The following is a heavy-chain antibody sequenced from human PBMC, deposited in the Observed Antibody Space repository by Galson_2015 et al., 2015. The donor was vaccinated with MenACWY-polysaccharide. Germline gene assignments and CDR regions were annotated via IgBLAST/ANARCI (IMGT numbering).Heavy chain of an antibody. V-gene: IGHV6-1*01. CDR2: TYYRSKWYY. Sequence: CVISGDSVSGNSAAWNWIRQSPSRGLEWLGRTYYRSKWYYDYAVSVKSRMTINPDTSKNQFSLQLNSVTPEDTAVYYCASGTGTFDYWGQGTLVTVSS. J-gene: IGHJ4*02. CDR3: ASGTGTFDY. D-gene: IGHD1-1*01. CDR1: GDSVSGNSAA.